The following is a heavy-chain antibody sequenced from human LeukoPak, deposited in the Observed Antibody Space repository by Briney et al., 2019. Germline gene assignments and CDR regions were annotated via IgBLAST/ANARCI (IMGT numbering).Heavy chain of an antibody. CDR2: MSAYNGNT. J-gene: IGHJ3*02. CDR1: GYTFTSHG. V-gene: IGHV1-18*01. D-gene: IGHD5-18*01. CDR3: ARPGVGSGRYGAFDI. Sequence: GASVKVSCKASGYTFTSHGISWVRQAPGQGLEWMGWMSAYNGNTNYAQKLQGRVTMTTDTSASTAYMELRSLRFDDTAVYYCARPGVGSGRYGAFDIWGQGTMVTVSS.